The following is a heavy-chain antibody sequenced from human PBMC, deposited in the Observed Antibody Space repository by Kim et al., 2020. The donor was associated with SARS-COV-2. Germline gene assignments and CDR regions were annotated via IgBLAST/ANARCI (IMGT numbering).Heavy chain of an antibody. D-gene: IGHD2-15*01. CDR2: INHSGST. CDR1: GGSFSGYY. J-gene: IGHJ5*02. V-gene: IGHV4-34*01. Sequence: SETLSLTCAVYGGSFSGYYWSWIRQPPGKGLEWIGEINHSGSTNYNPSLKSRVTISVDTSKNQFSLKLSSVTAADTAVYYCARGGPRGGSWYNWFDPWGQGTLVTVSS. CDR3: ARGGPRGGSWYNWFDP.